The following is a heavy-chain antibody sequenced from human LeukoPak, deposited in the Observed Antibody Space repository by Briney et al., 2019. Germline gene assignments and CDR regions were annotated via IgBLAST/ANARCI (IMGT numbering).Heavy chain of an antibody. CDR1: GFTFSPYW. V-gene: IGHV3-74*03. J-gene: IGHJ4*02. CDR3: TRDHNSSPDY. CDR2: INNDGSST. Sequence: GGSLRLSCAASGFTFSPYWMHWVGQAPGKGLVWVSRINNDGSSTMYADSVKGRFTISRDNARNTLYLQMNSLRDDDTAVYYCTRDHNSSPDYWGQGTLVTVSS. D-gene: IGHD6-13*01.